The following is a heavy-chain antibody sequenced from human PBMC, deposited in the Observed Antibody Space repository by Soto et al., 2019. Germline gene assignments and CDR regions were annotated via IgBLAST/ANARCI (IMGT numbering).Heavy chain of an antibody. CDR3: ARGTRATQYYFYFYGMDV. D-gene: IGHD3-10*01. CDR2: ISHSGTT. CDR1: GGSINSYY. J-gene: IGHJ6*02. V-gene: IGHV4-59*01. Sequence: PSETLSLTCTVSGGSINSYYWSWIRQPPGKGLEWIGYISHSGTTSYNPSPKSRLTISLNTSKNQFSLKLRSVTAADTAVYYCARGTRATQYYFYFYGMDVWGQGTTVTVSS.